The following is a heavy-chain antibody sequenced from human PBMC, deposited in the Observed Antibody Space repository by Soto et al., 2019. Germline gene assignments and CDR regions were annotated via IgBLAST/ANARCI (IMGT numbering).Heavy chain of an antibody. V-gene: IGHV3-11*03. CDR1: GFTFSDYY. Sequence: PGGSLRLSCAASGFTFSDYYMSWIRQAPGKGLEWVSYISSSSSYTNYADSVKGRFTISRDNAKNSLYLQMNSLRAEDTAVYYCARSPSWDYYYYYGMDVWGQGTTVTVSS. J-gene: IGHJ6*02. CDR3: ARSPSWDYYYYYGMDV. CDR2: ISSSSSYT. D-gene: IGHD2-2*01.